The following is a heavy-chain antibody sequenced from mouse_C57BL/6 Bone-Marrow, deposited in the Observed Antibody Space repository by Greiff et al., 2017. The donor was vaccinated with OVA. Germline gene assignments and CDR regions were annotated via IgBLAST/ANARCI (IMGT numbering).Heavy chain of an antibody. J-gene: IGHJ3*01. V-gene: IGHV1-4*01. Sequence: VKLQESGAELARPGASVKMSCKASGYTFTSYTMHWVKQRPGQGLEWIGYINPSSGYTKYNQKFKDKATLTADKSSSTAYMQLSSLTSEDSAVYYCARSGRQLRLFAYWGQGTLVTVSA. CDR2: INPSSGYT. CDR3: ARSGRQLRLFAY. D-gene: IGHD3-2*02. CDR1: GYTFTSYT.